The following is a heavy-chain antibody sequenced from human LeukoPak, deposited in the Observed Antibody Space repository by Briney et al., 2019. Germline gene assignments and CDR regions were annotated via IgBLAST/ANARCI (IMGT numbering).Heavy chain of an antibody. J-gene: IGHJ4*02. CDR1: GFTFSSYG. CDR3: AKGSGSYFDY. Sequence: GGSLRLSCAASGFTFSSYGMHWVRQAPGKGLEWVAVIWYDGSNKYYADSVKGRFTISRDNSKNTLYLQMDSLRAEDTAVYYCAKGSGSYFDYWGRGTLVTVSS. CDR2: IWYDGSNK. V-gene: IGHV3-30*02. D-gene: IGHD3-10*01.